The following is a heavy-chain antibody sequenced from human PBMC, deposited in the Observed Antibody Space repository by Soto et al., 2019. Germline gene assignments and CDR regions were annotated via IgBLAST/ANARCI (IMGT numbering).Heavy chain of an antibody. V-gene: IGHV4-59*01. D-gene: IGHD3-3*01. CDR1: GGSISSYY. J-gene: IGHJ6*04. Sequence: SETLSLTCTVSGGSISSYYWSWLRQPPGKGLEWIGYIYYSGSTNYNPSLKSRVTISVDTSKNQFSLKLSSVTAADTAVYYCARFNYDFWSAYHAVWGKGTTVTVSP. CDR2: IYYSGST. CDR3: ARFNYDFWSAYHAV.